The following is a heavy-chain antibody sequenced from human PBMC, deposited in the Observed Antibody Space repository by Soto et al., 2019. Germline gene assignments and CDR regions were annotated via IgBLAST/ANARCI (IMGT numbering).Heavy chain of an antibody. CDR3: TRKTMGVEYYYGMAV. V-gene: IGHV1-69*12. CDR2: IIPILGTA. J-gene: IGHJ6*02. Sequence: QVQLVQSGAGVKKPGSSVKVSCKASGGTFSSFAINWVRQAPGQGLEWMGGIIPILGTADYAQKFQGRVTTTADESTSKAYRELSSLRSEDTGVYYCTRKTMGVEYYYGMAVWRQGTTVTVSS. D-gene: IGHD3-3*01. CDR1: GGTFSSFA.